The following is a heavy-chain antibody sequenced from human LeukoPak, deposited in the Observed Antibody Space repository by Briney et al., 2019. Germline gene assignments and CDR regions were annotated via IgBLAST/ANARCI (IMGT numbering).Heavy chain of an antibody. Sequence: GESLRLSCAASGFTFNSYCIHWIRQAPGKGLEWVAFIRFDGSNNYYADSVKGRFTISRDNSKNTLYLQMNSLRAEDTAVYYCAKDGGGYYPYHYYYMDVWGKGTTVTISS. V-gene: IGHV3-30*02. CDR1: GFTFNSYC. D-gene: IGHD3-22*01. J-gene: IGHJ6*03. CDR2: IRFDGSNN. CDR3: AKDGGGYYPYHYYYMDV.